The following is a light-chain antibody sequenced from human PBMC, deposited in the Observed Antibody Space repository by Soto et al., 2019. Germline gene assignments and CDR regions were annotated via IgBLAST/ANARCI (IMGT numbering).Light chain of an antibody. CDR3: QQYNNWPQP. Sequence: EIVMTQSPATLSVSPGERATLSCRASQSVSSKLAWYQQKPGQAPRLLIYGASTRATGIPARFSGSRSGTDFTLTISSLQSEDFAVYYCQQYNNWPQPFGQGTKVEIK. CDR2: GAS. J-gene: IGKJ1*01. V-gene: IGKV3-15*01. CDR1: QSVSSK.